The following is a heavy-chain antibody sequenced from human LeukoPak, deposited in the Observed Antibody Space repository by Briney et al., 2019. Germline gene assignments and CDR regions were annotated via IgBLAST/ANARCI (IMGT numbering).Heavy chain of an antibody. V-gene: IGHV3-53*01. CDR1: GFTVSSNY. CDR2: IYPSGST. D-gene: IGHD5-18*01. CDR3: ARGGYAHYYGMDV. J-gene: IGHJ6*02. Sequence: GGSLRLSCAASGFTVSSNYMSWVRQAPGKGLEWVSIIYPSGSTYYTDSVQGRFTISRDNSKNTVYLQMNSLRAEDTAVYYCARGGYAHYYGMDVWGQGTTVTVSS.